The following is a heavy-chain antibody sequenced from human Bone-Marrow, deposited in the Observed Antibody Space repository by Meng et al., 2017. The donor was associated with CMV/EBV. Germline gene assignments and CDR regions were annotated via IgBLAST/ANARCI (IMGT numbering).Heavy chain of an antibody. CDR2: ISSSGSFR. V-gene: IGHV3-21*06. J-gene: IGHJ4*02. CDR3: ARVGGGPD. D-gene: IGHD3-16*01. CDR1: GFTFSSYA. Sequence: GESLKISCAASGFTFSSYAMSWVRQAPGKGLEWVSSISSSGSFRHYADSVRGRFTVSRDNAKNSLYLQMNSLRAEDTALYYCARVGGGPDWGQGTLVTVSS.